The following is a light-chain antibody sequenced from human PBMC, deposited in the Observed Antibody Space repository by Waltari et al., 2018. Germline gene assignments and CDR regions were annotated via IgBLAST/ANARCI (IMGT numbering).Light chain of an antibody. CDR1: NSNSGSNT. V-gene: IGLV1-44*01. J-gene: IGLJ3*02. CDR3: EAWDDSLNGQV. Sequence: HSVMTQPPSASGTPGQRVTISCSGSNSNSGSNTVNWYQQLPGAAPKLLIYYNNQRSSGVPDRFSGSKSGTSASLAISGLQSEDEADYYCEAWDDSLNGQVFGGGTKLTVL. CDR2: YNN.